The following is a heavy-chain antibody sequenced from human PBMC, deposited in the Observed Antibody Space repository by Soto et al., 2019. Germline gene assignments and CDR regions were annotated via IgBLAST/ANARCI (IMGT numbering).Heavy chain of an antibody. CDR2: IYHSGST. Sequence: PSETLSLTCAVSGYSVNSGYSWAWIRQPPGKGLEWIGYIYHSGSTYYNPSLKSRVTISVDRSKNQFSLKLSSVTAADTAVYYCARGYCSGGSCYGEWFDPWGQGTLVTVSS. J-gene: IGHJ5*02. CDR3: ARGYCSGGSCYGEWFDP. D-gene: IGHD2-15*01. CDR1: GYSVNSGYS. V-gene: IGHV4-30-2*01.